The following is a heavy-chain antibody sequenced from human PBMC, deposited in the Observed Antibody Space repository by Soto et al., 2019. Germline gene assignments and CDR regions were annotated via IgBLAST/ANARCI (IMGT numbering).Heavy chain of an antibody. Sequence: ASVKVSCKASGYSFSSYDIHWVRQAPGQGLEWMGWVNPNSGNTGYAQKFQGRVTLTRNTSITTDYMELSRLRSEDTAVYYCARADGSSHDAFEIWGQGTMVTVSS. J-gene: IGHJ3*02. V-gene: IGHV1-8*01. D-gene: IGHD3-10*01. CDR3: ARADGSSHDAFEI. CDR1: GYSFSSYD. CDR2: VNPNSGNT.